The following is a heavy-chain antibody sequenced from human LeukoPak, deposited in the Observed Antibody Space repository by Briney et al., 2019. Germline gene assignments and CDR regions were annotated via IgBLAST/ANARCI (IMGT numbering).Heavy chain of an antibody. CDR1: GGSISSSNW. CDR3: ARDRYYGGNSHAFDI. Sequence: GTLSLTCAVSGGSISSSNWWSWVRQAPGKGLVWVSRIYTDGSVTIYADSVKGRFTVSRDNAKNTLYLQMNSLRAEDTGVYYCARDRYYGGNSHAFDIWGQGTLVTVSS. V-gene: IGHV3-74*01. J-gene: IGHJ3*02. CDR2: IYTDGSVT. D-gene: IGHD4-23*01.